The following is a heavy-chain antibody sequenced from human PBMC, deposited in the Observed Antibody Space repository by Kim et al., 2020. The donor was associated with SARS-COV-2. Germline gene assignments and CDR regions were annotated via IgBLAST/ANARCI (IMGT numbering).Heavy chain of an antibody. CDR2: INPGSGST. CDR3: ARDMEQRGAYYGMDV. D-gene: IGHD6-25*01. CDR1: GYTFTTYY. V-gene: IGHV1-46*01. J-gene: IGHJ6*02. Sequence: ASVKVSCKASGYTFTTYYIHWVRQAPGQGLEWMGLINPGSGSTSYAQKFQGRVTMTGDTSTSTVYMELSSLRSEYTALYYCARDMEQRGAYYGMDVWGQG.